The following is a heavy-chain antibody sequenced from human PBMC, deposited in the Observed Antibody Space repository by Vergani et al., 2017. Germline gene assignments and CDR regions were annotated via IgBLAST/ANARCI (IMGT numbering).Heavy chain of an antibody. CDR1: GYTFSNYY. Sequence: QVQVVQSGAEVKKSGASVKVSCKTSGYTFSNYYMHWVRQAPGQGLEWMGIINPSGGHTNYAQKFQGRVTITADESTSTAYMELSSLRSEDTAVYYCASRAGSSGWVGDYYYGMDVWGQGTTVTVSS. D-gene: IGHD6-19*01. CDR2: INPSGGHT. V-gene: IGHV1-46*01. J-gene: IGHJ6*02. CDR3: ASRAGSSGWVGDYYYGMDV.